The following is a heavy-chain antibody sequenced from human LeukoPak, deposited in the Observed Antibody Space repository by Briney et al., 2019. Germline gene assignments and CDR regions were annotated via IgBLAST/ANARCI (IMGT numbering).Heavy chain of an antibody. CDR2: IYHSGST. V-gene: IGHV4-30-2*03. CDR3: ATQVVPGYFDY. CDR1: GGSISSGGYY. Sequence: SQTLSLTCTVSGGSISSGGYYWSWIRQPPGKGLEWIGCIYHSGSTYYNPSLKSRVTISVDTSKNQFSLKLSSVTAADTAVYYCATQVVPGYFDYWGQGTLVTVSS. D-gene: IGHD2-15*01. J-gene: IGHJ4*02.